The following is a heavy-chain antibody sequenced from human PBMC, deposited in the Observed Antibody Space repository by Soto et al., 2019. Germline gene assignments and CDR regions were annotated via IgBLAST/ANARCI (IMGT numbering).Heavy chain of an antibody. CDR2: IYYSGST. CDR1: GGSISSSSYY. V-gene: IGHV4-39*01. J-gene: IGHJ5*02. Sequence: QLQLQESGPGLVKPSETLSLTCTVSGGSISSSSYYWGWIRQPPGKGLEWIGSIYYSGSTYYNPSLKIRVTISVDTSKNQFSLKLSSVTAADTAVYYCARHFSCSGGSCYRLGWFDPWGQGTLVTVSS. D-gene: IGHD2-15*01. CDR3: ARHFSCSGGSCYRLGWFDP.